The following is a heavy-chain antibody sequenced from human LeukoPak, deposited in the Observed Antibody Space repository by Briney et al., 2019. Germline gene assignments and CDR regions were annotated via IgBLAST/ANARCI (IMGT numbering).Heavy chain of an antibody. CDR2: ISWDGGST. CDR1: GFIFDDYT. J-gene: IGHJ4*02. Sequence: PGGSLRLSCAASGFIFDDYTMHWVRQAPGKGLEWVSLISWDGGSTYYADSVKGRFTISRDNSKNSLYLQMNSLRTEDTALYYCAKGRYCSSTSCPNYFDYWGKGTLVTVSS. D-gene: IGHD2-2*01. CDR3: AKGRYCSSTSCPNYFDY. V-gene: IGHV3-43*01.